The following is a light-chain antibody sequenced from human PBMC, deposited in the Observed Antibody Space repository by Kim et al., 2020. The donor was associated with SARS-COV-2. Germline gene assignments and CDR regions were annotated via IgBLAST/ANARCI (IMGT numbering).Light chain of an antibody. CDR3: QQSYSTPYT. CDR2: IAS. J-gene: IGKJ2*01. CDR1: QSINIY. Sequence: SASVGDTVTITCRASQSINIYLNWYQQKAGKDPKSLIHIASSLQSGVPSRFSGSGSGTDFTLTISSLQPEDFATYYCQQSYSTPYTFGQGTKLEIK. V-gene: IGKV1-39*01.